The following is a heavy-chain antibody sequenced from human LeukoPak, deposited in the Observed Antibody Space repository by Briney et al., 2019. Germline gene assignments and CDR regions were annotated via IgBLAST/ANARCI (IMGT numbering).Heavy chain of an antibody. CDR3: TTDSPGIAVAGQKGPIDY. V-gene: IGHV3-15*01. D-gene: IGHD6-19*01. CDR2: IKSKTDGGTT. J-gene: IGHJ4*02. CDR1: GFTFSNAW. Sequence: GGSLRLSCAASGFTFSNAWMSWVRQAPGNGLEWVGRIKSKTDGGTTDYSAPGKGRFTIPTDESKNTTYMQMNSLKTEDTAVYYCTTDSPGIAVAGQKGPIDYWGKGTLVTVSS.